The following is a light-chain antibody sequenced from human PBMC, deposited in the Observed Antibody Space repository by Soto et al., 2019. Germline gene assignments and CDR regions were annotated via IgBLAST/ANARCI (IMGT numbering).Light chain of an antibody. CDR1: QNINGD. CDR2: SAS. J-gene: IGKJ4*01. Sequence: DIQMTQSPSSLSASVGDRVTITCRASQNINGDLHWYQQKPGKAPKLLIFSASILQDGVPSRFSGSGFGTDFTKTISSVQAEDFANYVCQQTYSRVLTFSGGTQVETK. CDR3: QQTYSRVLT. V-gene: IGKV1-39*01.